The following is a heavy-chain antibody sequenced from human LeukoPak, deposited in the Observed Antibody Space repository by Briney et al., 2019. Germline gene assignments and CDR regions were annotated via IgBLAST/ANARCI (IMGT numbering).Heavy chain of an antibody. CDR3: AGHMPGIVVAGSGFYF. V-gene: IGHV4-59*08. Sequence: PSETLSLTCTVSGASIRSAYWTWIRQPPGKGLEWIGYIHHSGRTIYNPSLESRVTISVDMSKNQLSLTLTSVTVADAAVYYCAGHMPGIVVAGSGFYFWGQGALVTVSS. D-gene: IGHD3-10*01. CDR1: GASIRSAY. J-gene: IGHJ1*01. CDR2: IHHSGRT.